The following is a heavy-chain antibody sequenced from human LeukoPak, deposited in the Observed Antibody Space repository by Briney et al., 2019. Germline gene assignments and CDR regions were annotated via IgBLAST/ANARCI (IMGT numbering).Heavy chain of an antibody. Sequence: ASVKVSCKASGYTFTGYYMHWVRQAPGQGLEWMGWINPNSGGTNYAQKFQGRVTMTRDTSISTAYMEVSRLRSDDTAVYYCARGAYDSSVEGDYWGQGTLVTVSS. CDR3: ARGAYDSSVEGDY. V-gene: IGHV1-2*02. CDR1: GYTFTGYY. J-gene: IGHJ4*02. CDR2: INPNSGGT. D-gene: IGHD3-22*01.